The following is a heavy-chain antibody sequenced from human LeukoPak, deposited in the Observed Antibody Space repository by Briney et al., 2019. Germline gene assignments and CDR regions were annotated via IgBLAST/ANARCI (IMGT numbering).Heavy chain of an antibody. Sequence: SETLSLTCTVSGGSISSYYWSWIRQPPGKGLEWIGYIYYSGSTNYNPSLKSRVTISVDTSKNQFSLKLSSVTAADTAVYYCARVVYGYSYGYVDYWGQGTLVTVSS. CDR1: GGSISSYY. V-gene: IGHV4-59*01. D-gene: IGHD5-18*01. CDR2: IYYSGST. J-gene: IGHJ4*02. CDR3: ARVVYGYSYGYVDY.